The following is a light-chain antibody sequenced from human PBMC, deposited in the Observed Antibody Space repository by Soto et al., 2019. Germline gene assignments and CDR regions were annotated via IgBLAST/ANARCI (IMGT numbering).Light chain of an antibody. Sequence: DIQMTQSPSNMSASVGDRVTITCRASQSISSWLAWYQQKPGKAPKLLIYDASSLESGVPSRFSGSGSGTEFTLTISSLQPDDFATYYCQQYNSYSLTFGGGTKVEIK. J-gene: IGKJ4*01. CDR3: QQYNSYSLT. V-gene: IGKV1-5*01. CDR2: DAS. CDR1: QSISSW.